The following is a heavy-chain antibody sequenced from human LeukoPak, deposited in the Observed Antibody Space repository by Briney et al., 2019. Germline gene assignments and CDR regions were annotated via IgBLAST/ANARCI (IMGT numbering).Heavy chain of an antibody. D-gene: IGHD2-2*01. CDR3: ARDRCSSTSCYCDY. CDR2: ISSSSSYI. Sequence: GGSLRLSCAASGFTFSSYSMNWVRQAPGKGLEWVSSISSSSSYIYYADSVKGRFTISRDNAKNSLYLQMNSLRAEDTAVYYCARDRCSSTSCYCDYWGQGTMVTVSS. CDR1: GFTFSSYS. J-gene: IGHJ4*02. V-gene: IGHV3-21*01.